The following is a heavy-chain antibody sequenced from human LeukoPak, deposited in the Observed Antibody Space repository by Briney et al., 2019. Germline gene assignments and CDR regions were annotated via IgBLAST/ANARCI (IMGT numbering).Heavy chain of an antibody. D-gene: IGHD5-24*01. CDR1: GFTFSSYA. CDR2: ISYDGSNK. CDR3: AKNRDGGWLQFNGFDK. Sequence: GGSLRLSCAASGFTFSSYAMPWVRQAPGKGLEWVAVISYDGSNKYYADSVKGRFTISRDNSKNTVYLQMSSLRAEDTAIYYCAKNRDGGWLQFNGFDKWGQGTMVSVSS. J-gene: IGHJ3*02. V-gene: IGHV3-30-3*01.